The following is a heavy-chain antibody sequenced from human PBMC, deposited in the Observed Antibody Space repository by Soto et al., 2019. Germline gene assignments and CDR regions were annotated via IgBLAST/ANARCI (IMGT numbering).Heavy chain of an antibody. Sequence: EVQLLDSGGGLVQPGGSLRLSCAASGFTFSNYAMTWVRQGPGEGLEWVSGISGSGGRSYYADSVKGRFTISRDNSKSTLYLQMNSLRAEDTAVYYCAKAYFVWSSDQPYYFGSWGQGTLVTASS. CDR1: GFTFSNYA. CDR2: ISGSGGRS. J-gene: IGHJ4*02. D-gene: IGHD3-16*01. CDR3: AKAYFVWSSDQPYYFGS. V-gene: IGHV3-23*01.